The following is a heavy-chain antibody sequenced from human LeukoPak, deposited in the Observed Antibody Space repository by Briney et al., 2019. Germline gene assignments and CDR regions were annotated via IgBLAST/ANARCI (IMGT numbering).Heavy chain of an antibody. V-gene: IGHV4-59*01. CDR3: ARILDPLYYMDV. D-gene: IGHD3-3*01. CDR2: IYYSGST. CDR1: GGSISSYY. Sequence: SETLSLTCTVSGGSISSYYWSWIRQPPGKGLEWIGYIYYSGSTNYNPSLKSRVTISVDTSKNQFSLKLSSVTAADTAVYYCARILDPLYYMDVWGQGTLVTVSS. J-gene: IGHJ4*02.